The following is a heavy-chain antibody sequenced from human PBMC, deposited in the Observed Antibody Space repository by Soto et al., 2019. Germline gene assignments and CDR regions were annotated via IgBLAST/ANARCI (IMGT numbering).Heavy chain of an antibody. CDR1: GFTFSSYD. J-gene: IGHJ6*02. CDR2: IGTAGDT. CDR3: ARVFGAAGSHYYYGMDV. V-gene: IGHV3-13*04. Sequence: GGSLRLSCAASGFTFSSYDMHWVRQATGKGLEWVSAIGTAGDTYYPGSVKGRFTISRENAKNSLYLQMNSLRAGDTAVYYCARVFGAAGSHYYYGMDVWGQGTTVTVSS. D-gene: IGHD6-13*01.